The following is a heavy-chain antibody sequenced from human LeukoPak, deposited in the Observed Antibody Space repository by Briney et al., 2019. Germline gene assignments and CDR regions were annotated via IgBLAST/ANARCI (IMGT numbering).Heavy chain of an antibody. CDR3: AKVGGMTWYDGFDI. CDR1: GGSISSSSHY. Sequence: SETLSLTCTVSGGSISSSSHYWGWIRQPPGKGLEWIGNIYYSGSTYYNPSLKSRVTISVDTSKNQFSLKLSSVTAADTAVYYYAKVGGMTWYDGFDIWGQGTMATVSS. CDR2: IYYSGST. J-gene: IGHJ3*02. V-gene: IGHV4-39*01. D-gene: IGHD3-3*01.